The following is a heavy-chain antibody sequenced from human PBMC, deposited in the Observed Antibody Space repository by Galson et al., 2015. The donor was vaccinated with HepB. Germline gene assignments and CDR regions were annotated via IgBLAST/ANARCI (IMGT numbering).Heavy chain of an antibody. CDR2: IYSGGNT. V-gene: IGHV3-66*01. CDR1: GFTVSSNY. D-gene: IGHD3-10*01. CDR3: AREGPNYYGSGWFDP. J-gene: IGHJ5*02. Sequence: SLRLSCAASGFTVSSNYMNWVRQAPGKGLEWVSVIYSGGNTYYADPVNGRFTISRDYSKNTLYLQMDGLRAEDTAVYYCAREGPNYYGSGWFDPWGQGTLVTVSS.